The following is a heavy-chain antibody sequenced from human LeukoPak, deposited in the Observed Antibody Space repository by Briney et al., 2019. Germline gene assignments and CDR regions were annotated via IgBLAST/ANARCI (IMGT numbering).Heavy chain of an antibody. CDR1: GFTFSSYW. J-gene: IGHJ4*02. D-gene: IGHD6-19*01. CDR2: INSDGSST. CDR3: AGGQMFTSGGFDD. Sequence: GGSLRLSCAASGFTFSSYWMHWVRQAPGKGLVWVSRINSDGSSTSYADSVKGRFTISRDNSKNTVNLQMNSLRAEDTALYYCAGGQMFTSGGFDDWGQGTLVTVSS. V-gene: IGHV3-74*01.